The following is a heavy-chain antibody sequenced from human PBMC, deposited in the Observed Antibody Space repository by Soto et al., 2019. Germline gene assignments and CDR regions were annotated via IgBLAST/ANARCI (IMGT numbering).Heavy chain of an antibody. J-gene: IGHJ4*02. CDR1: GFTFSSYG. V-gene: IGHV3-30*18. CDR3: AKEIEMATTPGFDY. Sequence: PGGSLRLSCAASGFTFSSYGMHWVRQAPGKGLEWVAVISYDGSNKYYADSVKGRFTISRDNSKNTLYLQMNSLRAEDTAVYYCAKEIEMATTPGFDYWGQGTLVTVS. D-gene: IGHD5-12*01. CDR2: ISYDGSNK.